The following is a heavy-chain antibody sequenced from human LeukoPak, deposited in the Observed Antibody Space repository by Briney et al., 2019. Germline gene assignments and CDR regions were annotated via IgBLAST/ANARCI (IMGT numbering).Heavy chain of an antibody. CDR3: ARVDGDLYNY. CDR2: IYYSGST. V-gene: IGHV4-59*01. Sequence: PSETLSLTCTVSGGSIGSYYWSWIRQPPGKGLEWIGYIYYSGSTNYNPSLKSRVTISVDTSKNQFSLKLSSVTAADTAVYYCARVDGDLYNYWGQGTLVTVSS. J-gene: IGHJ4*02. CDR1: GGSIGSYY. D-gene: IGHD2-21*01.